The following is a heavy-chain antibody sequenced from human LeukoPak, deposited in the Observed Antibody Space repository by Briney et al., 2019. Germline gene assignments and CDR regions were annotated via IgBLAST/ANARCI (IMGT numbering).Heavy chain of an antibody. J-gene: IGHJ4*02. V-gene: IGHV1-2*06. CDR2: INPNSGGT. Sequence: ASVKVSCKASGYTFTGYYMHWVRQAPGQGLEWMGRINPNSGGTNYAQKFQGRVTMTRDTSISTAHMELSRLRSDDTAVYYCATRDGYNPEYFDYWGQGTLVTVSS. CDR3: ATRDGYNPEYFDY. D-gene: IGHD5-24*01. CDR1: GYTFTGYY.